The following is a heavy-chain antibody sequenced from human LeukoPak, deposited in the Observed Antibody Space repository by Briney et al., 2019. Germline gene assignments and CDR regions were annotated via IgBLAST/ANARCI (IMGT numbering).Heavy chain of an antibody. V-gene: IGHV3-23*01. CDR1: EFTFSSYA. CDR2: ISGGGSST. Sequence: GGSLRLSCAASEFTFSSYAMSWARQAPGKGLEWVSVISGGGSSTYYADSVKGRFTISRDNSKNTLYLQMNSLRAEDTALYYCAKDSQADAFDIWGQGTMVTVSS. J-gene: IGHJ3*02. CDR3: AKDSQADAFDI.